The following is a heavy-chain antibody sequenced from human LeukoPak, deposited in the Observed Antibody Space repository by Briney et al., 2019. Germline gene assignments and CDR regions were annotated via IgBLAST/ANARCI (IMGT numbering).Heavy chain of an antibody. CDR1: GGSISSYY. CDR3: ARGGYCSGGSCYSGVGYFHH. Sequence: SETLSLTCTVSGGSISSYYWSWIRQPPGKGLEWIGYIYYSGSTSYNPFLKSRVTISVDTSKNQFSLKLSSVTAADTAVYYCARGGYCSGGSCYSGVGYFHHWGQGTLVTVSS. V-gene: IGHV4-59*08. J-gene: IGHJ1*01. D-gene: IGHD2-15*01. CDR2: IYYSGST.